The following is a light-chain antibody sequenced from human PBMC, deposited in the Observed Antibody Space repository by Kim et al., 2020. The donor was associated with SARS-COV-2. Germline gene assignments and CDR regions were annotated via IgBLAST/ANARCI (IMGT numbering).Light chain of an antibody. CDR3: QRYDSYPRT. CDR2: AAS. J-gene: IGKJ1*01. V-gene: IGKV1D-16*01. Sequence: DIQMTQSPSSLSASVGDRVTITCRASQGISIWLAWYQQKPEKAPKCLIYAASSLQSGVPSRFSGSGSGTDFTLTISNLQPEDFATYSCQRYDSYPRTSGKGTRVEFK. CDR1: QGISIW.